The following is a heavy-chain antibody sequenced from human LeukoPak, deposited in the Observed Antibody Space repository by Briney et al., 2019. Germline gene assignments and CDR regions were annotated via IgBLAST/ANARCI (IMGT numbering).Heavy chain of an antibody. V-gene: IGHV3-33*01. Sequence: GGPLNFSGKASGFGFSSHPRNWVPRAPGKGWRWVPLIWYDGSNTYYADSVQGRFTISRDNSKNTLYLQMNSLRAEDTAIYYCARDTGNHPNNWLDPWGQGTLVTVSS. CDR2: IWYDGSNT. CDR3: ARDTGNHPNNWLDP. D-gene: IGHD1-14*01. J-gene: IGHJ5*02. CDR1: GFGFSSHP.